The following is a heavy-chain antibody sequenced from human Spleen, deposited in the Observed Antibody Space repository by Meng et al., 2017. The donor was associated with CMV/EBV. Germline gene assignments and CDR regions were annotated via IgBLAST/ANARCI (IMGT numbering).Heavy chain of an antibody. Sequence: ASVKVSCKASGYTFTDYYMHWVRQAPGQGLEWMGWINPNSGGTNYAQTFQGRVTMTRDTSISTAYMELSRLRSDDTAVYYCATTPIRGPVVPAAILKRDYYYDMDVWGQGTTVTVSS. CDR1: GYTFTDYY. CDR2: INPNSGGT. D-gene: IGHD2-2*01. CDR3: ATTPIRGPVVPAAILKRDYYYDMDV. J-gene: IGHJ6*02. V-gene: IGHV1-2*02.